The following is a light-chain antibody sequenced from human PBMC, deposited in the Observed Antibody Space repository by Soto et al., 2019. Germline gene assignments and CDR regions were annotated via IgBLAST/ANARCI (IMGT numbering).Light chain of an antibody. J-gene: IGLJ1*01. V-gene: IGLV2-23*02. CDR2: EVS. Sequence: QSVLTQPASVSGSPGQSITISCTGTSSDVGSYNLVSWYQQHPGKAPKVKIYEVSKRPSGVYNRFSGSKSGNTASLTISGLQAEDEADYYCCSYAGSSTYVFGTGTKLTVL. CDR1: SSDVGSYNL. CDR3: CSYAGSSTYV.